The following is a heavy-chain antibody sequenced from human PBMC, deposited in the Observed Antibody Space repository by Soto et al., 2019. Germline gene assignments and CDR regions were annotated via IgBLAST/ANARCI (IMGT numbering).Heavy chain of an antibody. CDR3: AISPRLRFLEWLLYWDY. V-gene: IGHV3-23*01. CDR2: ISGSGGST. Sequence: PGGSLRLSCAASGCTFSSYAMSGVRQAQGKGLEWVSAISGSGGSTYYADSVKGRFTISRDNSKNTLYLQMNSLRAEDTAVYYCAISPRLRFLEWLLYWDYWGQGTLVTVSS. D-gene: IGHD3-3*01. J-gene: IGHJ4*02. CDR1: GCTFSSYA.